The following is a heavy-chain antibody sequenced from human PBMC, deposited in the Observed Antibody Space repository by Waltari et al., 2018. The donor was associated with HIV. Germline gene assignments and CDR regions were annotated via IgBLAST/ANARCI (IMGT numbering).Heavy chain of an antibody. CDR1: GYTFTAYD. CDR3: ARAVAAAGPDAFDI. D-gene: IGHD6-13*01. Sequence: QVQLVQSGAEVKKPGASVKVSCKASGYTFTAYDMHWVRQAPGQGLEWMGWINPNSGGTNYAQKFQGRVTMTRATSISTAYMELSRLRSDDTAVYYCARAVAAAGPDAFDIWGQGTMVTVSS. V-gene: IGHV1-2*02. J-gene: IGHJ3*02. CDR2: INPNSGGT.